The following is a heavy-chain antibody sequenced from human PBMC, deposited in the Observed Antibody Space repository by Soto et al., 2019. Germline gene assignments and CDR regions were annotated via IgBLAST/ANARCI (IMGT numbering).Heavy chain of an antibody. CDR1: GYSFTSYW. V-gene: IGHV5-51*01. Sequence: GESLKISCKASGYSFTSYWIAWVRQMPGKGLEWMGIIYPGDSDTRYSPSFQDQVTISADRSISTAYLHWSSLKASDTAMYYCAREGGYCSSTSCQGIDYWGQGTLVTVSS. D-gene: IGHD2-2*01. CDR3: AREGGYCSSTSCQGIDY. CDR2: IYPGDSDT. J-gene: IGHJ4*02.